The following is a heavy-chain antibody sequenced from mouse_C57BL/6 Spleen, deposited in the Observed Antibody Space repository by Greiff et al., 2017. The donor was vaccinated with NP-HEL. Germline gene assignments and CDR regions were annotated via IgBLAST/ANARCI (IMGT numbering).Heavy chain of an antibody. D-gene: IGHD1-2*01. V-gene: IGHV1-59*01. CDR2: IDPSDSYT. CDR3: ARGDCRNYGAMDY. CDR1: GYTFTSYW. Sequence: QVQLQQPGAELVRPGTSVKLSCKASGYTFTSYWMHWVKQRPGQGLEWIGVIDPSDSYTNYNQKFKGKATLTVDTSSSTAYMQLSSLTSEDSAAYYCARGDCRNYGAMDYWGQGTSVTVSS. J-gene: IGHJ4*01.